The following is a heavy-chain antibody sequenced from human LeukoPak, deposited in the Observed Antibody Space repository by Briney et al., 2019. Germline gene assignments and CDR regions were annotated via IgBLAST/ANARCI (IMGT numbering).Heavy chain of an antibody. CDR2: ISGSGDST. Sequence: GGSLRLSCAASGFTFSSYGMSWVRQAPGKGLEWVSSISGSGDSTFHADSVKGRFTISRDNSKNTLYVQMKSLRAEDTAVYYCAKDMWPYYYDRSGYAEDALDVWGQGTMVTVSS. CDR3: AKDMWPYYYDRSGYAEDALDV. D-gene: IGHD3-22*01. V-gene: IGHV3-23*01. J-gene: IGHJ3*01. CDR1: GFTFSSYG.